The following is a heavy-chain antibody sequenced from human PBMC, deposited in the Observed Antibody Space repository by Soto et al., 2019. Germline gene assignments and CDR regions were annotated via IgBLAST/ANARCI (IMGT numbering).Heavy chain of an antibody. CDR1: GFTFSSYS. CDR3: ARFSGSWGYFDY. D-gene: IGHD3-22*01. V-gene: IGHV3-21*01. Sequence: EVQLVESVGGLAKPGGSLRLSCAASGFTFSSYSMNWVRQAPGKGLAWVSSISSSSSYIYYADSVKGLFTSSRDNAKNSLYLQGNSLRAEDTAVYSCARFSGSWGYFDYWGQGTLVTVSS. J-gene: IGHJ4*02. CDR2: ISSSSSYI.